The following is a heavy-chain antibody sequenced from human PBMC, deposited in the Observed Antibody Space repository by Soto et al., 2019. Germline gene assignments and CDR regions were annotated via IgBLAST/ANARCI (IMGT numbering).Heavy chain of an antibody. CDR3: ATRLRLNYDILTGSLPPYYYYGMDV. CDR1: GYTLTELS. Sequence: GASVKVSCKVSGYTLTELSMHWVRQAPGKGLEWMGGFDPEDGETIYAQKFQGTVTMTEDTSTDTAYMELSSLRSEDTAVYYCATRLRLNYDILTGSLPPYYYYGMDVWGQGTTVTVSS. CDR2: FDPEDGET. D-gene: IGHD3-9*01. V-gene: IGHV1-24*01. J-gene: IGHJ6*02.